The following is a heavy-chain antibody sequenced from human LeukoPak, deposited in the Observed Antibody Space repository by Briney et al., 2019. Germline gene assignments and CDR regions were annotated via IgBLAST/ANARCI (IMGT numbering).Heavy chain of an antibody. CDR2: IKSKTDGGTT. D-gene: IGHD2-2*01. CDR3: TTVGYQLPNEYLQH. CDR1: GFTFSYAW. V-gene: IGHV3-15*01. Sequence: GGSLRLSCAASGFTFSYAWMSWVRQAPGKGLEWVGRIKSKTDGGTTDYGAIVKGRFTISRDDSENTLYLQMNSLKTEDTAVYYCTTVGYQLPNEYLQHWGQGTLVTVSS. J-gene: IGHJ1*01.